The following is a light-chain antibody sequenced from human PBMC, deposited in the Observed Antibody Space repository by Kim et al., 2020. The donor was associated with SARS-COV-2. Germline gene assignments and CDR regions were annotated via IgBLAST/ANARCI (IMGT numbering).Light chain of an antibody. CDR2: SAT. CDR1: TLRVTSTSS. Sequence: PGSTVTMTYAASTLRVTSTSSPHWFQQKFGQTPRRLTYSATSRQCWTPARFSGSHLGGKAALTLSGAQPEDEADYYCLLQFPPIWIFGGETQLTAL. CDR3: LLQFPPIWI. J-gene: IGLJ3*02. V-gene: IGLV7-43*01.